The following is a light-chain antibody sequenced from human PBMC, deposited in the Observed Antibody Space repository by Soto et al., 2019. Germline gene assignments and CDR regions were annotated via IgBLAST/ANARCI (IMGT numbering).Light chain of an antibody. CDR1: QTISSW. J-gene: IGKJ1*01. CDR3: QQYNTYPWT. V-gene: IGKV1-5*03. Sequence: DIQMTQSPSTLSGSVGDRVTITCRASQTISSWLAWYQQKPGKAPKLLIYKASTLKSGVPSRFSGSGSGTEFTLTISSLQPDDFATYYCQQYNTYPWTFGQGPKVDIK. CDR2: KAS.